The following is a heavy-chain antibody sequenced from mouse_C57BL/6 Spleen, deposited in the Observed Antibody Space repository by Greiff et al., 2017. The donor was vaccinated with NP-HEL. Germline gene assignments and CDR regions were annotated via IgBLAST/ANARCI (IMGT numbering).Heavy chain of an antibody. CDR3: ARRGPYYGSSYYAMDY. D-gene: IGHD1-1*01. CDR1: GYTFTDYY. CDR2: INPYNGGT. J-gene: IGHJ4*01. V-gene: IGHV1-19*01. Sequence: VQLQQSGPVLVKPGASVKMSCKASGYTFTDYYMNWVKQSHGKSLEWIGVINPYNGGTSYNQKFKGKATLTVDKSSSTAYMELNSLTSEDSAVYYCARRGPYYGSSYYAMDYWGQGTSVTVSS.